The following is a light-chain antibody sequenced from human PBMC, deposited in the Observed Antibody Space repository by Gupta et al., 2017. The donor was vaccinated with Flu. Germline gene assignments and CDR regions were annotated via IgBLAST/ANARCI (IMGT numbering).Light chain of an antibody. Sequence: DIVMTQSPLSLAVTPGEPASISCRSSQSLLASNGYNYLDWYLQKPGQTPQLLIYLGSNRASGVPNRFSGSGSGTDFTLKISRVEAEDVGVYYCRQGLQTPHTFGGGTKVEIK. V-gene: IGKV2-28*01. CDR1: QSLLASNGYNY. CDR2: LGS. CDR3: RQGLQTPHT. J-gene: IGKJ4*01.